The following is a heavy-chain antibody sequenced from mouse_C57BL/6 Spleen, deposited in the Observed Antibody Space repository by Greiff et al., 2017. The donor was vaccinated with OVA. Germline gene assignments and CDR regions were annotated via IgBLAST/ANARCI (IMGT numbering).Heavy chain of an antibody. CDR3: ARQGGNYGFAY. CDR2: ISSGSSTI. V-gene: IGHV5-17*01. J-gene: IGHJ3*01. D-gene: IGHD2-1*01. Sequence: EVQLVESGGGLVKPGGSLKLSCAASGFTFSDYGMHWVRQAPEKGLEWVAYISSGSSTIYYADTVKGRFTISRDNAKNTLFLQMTSLRSEDTAMYYCARQGGNYGFAYWGQGTLVTVSA. CDR1: GFTFSDYG.